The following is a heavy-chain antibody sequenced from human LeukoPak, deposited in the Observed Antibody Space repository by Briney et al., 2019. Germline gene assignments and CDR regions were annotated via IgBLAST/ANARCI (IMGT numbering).Heavy chain of an antibody. Sequence: GGSLRLSCAASGFTFSSYSMNWVRQAPGKGLEWVSSISSSSSYIYYADSVKGRFTISRDNAKNSLYLQMNSLRAEDTAVYYCANLMFRADDAFDIWGQGTMVTVSS. J-gene: IGHJ3*02. CDR2: ISSSSSYI. CDR3: ANLMFRADDAFDI. D-gene: IGHD3-10*02. CDR1: GFTFSSYS. V-gene: IGHV3-21*04.